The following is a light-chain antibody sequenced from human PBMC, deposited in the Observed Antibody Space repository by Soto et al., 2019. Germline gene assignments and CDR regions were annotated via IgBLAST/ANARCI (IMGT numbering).Light chain of an antibody. CDR3: HQYGSSPWIT. J-gene: IGKJ3*01. CDR1: QSVRSRY. V-gene: IGKV3-20*01. CDR2: GAS. Sequence: EIALTQSPGTMSLSPGERATLSCRASQSVRSRYLAWYQQKSGQAPRLLIYGASSRATGIPDRFSGSGSGTDFTLTISRLETEDCAVYYCHQYGSSPWITFGPGNKLDIK.